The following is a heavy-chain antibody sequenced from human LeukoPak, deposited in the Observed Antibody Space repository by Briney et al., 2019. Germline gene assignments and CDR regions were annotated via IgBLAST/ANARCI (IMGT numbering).Heavy chain of an antibody. V-gene: IGHV4-38-2*02. CDR3: ASSGGGYYGSRDFDY. J-gene: IGHJ4*02. CDR1: GYSISSGYY. Sequence: SETLSLTCTVSGYSISSGYYWGWIRQPPGKGLEWIGSIYHSGSTYYNPSLKSRVTISVDTSKNQFSLKLSSVTAADTAVYYCASSGGGYYGSRDFDYWGQGTLVTVSS. D-gene: IGHD3-10*01. CDR2: IYHSGST.